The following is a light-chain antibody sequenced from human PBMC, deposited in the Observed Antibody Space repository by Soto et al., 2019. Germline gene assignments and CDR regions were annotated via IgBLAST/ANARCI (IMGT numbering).Light chain of an antibody. CDR1: QSVLYSSDNKNY. CDR2: WAS. J-gene: IGKJ1*01. CDR3: QQYYGTPPRT. V-gene: IGKV4-1*01. Sequence: DIVMTQSPDSLAVSLGERATINCKSSQSVLYSSDNKNYLAWYQQKPGQPPKLLIYWASTRESGVPDRFSGSGSGTDFTLTISSLQAEDVAVCYCQQYYGTPPRTFGQGTKVEVK.